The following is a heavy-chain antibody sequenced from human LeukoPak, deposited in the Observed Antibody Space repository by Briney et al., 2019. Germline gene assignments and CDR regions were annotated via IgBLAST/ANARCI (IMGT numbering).Heavy chain of an antibody. CDR3: AREVGYSTSYYGRFDP. CDR1: GYTLTELS. D-gene: IGHD3-22*01. J-gene: IGHJ5*02. V-gene: IGHV1-24*01. CDR2: FDPEDGET. Sequence: ASVKVSCKVSGYTLTELSMHWVRQAPGKGLEWMGGFDPEDGETIYAQKFQGRVTMTEDTSTDTAYMELASLRSDDTAVFYCAREVGYSTSYYGRFDPWGQGTLVIVSS.